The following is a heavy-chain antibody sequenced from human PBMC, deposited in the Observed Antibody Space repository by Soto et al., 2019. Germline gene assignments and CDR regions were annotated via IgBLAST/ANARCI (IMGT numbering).Heavy chain of an antibody. J-gene: IGHJ4*02. Sequence: SETLSLTCAVYGGSFSGYYWSWIRQPPGKGLEWIGEINHSGSTNYNPSLKSRVTISVDTSKNQFSLKLNSVTAADTAVYYCARGVIWYSSGWSRPTYYFDYWGQGTLVTVSS. CDR3: ARGVIWYSSGWSRPTYYFDY. V-gene: IGHV4-34*01. CDR1: GGSFSGYY. CDR2: INHSGST. D-gene: IGHD6-19*01.